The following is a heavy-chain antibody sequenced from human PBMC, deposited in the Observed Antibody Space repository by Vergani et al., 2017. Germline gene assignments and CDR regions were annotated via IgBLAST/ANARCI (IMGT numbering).Heavy chain of an antibody. V-gene: IGHV3-15*01. CDR2: IKSKTDGGTT. D-gene: IGHD3-3*01. CDR1: GFTFSSYS. J-gene: IGHJ4*02. Sequence: EVQLVESGGGLVQPGGSLRLSCAASGFTFSSYSMNWVRQAPGKGLEWVGRIKSKTDGGTTDYAAPVKGRFTISRDDSKNTLYLQMNSLKTEDTAVYYCTTTYYDFWSGYPTSPFDYWGQGTLVTVSS. CDR3: TTTYYDFWSGYPTSPFDY.